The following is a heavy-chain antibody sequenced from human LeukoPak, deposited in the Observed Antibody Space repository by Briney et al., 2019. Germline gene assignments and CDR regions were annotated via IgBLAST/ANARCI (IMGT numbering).Heavy chain of an antibody. CDR1: GGSFSGYY. D-gene: IGHD3-9*01. Sequence: SETLSLTCAVYGGSFSGYYWSWIRQPPGKGLEWIGEINHSGSTNYNPSLKSRVTISVDTSKNQFSLKLSSVTAADTAVYYCARVPLRYSDWLPTTRDYWGQGTLVTVSS. J-gene: IGHJ4*02. CDR2: INHSGST. CDR3: ARVPLRYSDWLPTTRDY. V-gene: IGHV4-34*01.